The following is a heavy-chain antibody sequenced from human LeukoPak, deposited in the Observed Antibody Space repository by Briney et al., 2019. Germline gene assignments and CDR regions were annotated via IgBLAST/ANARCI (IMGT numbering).Heavy chain of an antibody. CDR2: IYSSGST. CDR3: ARVSPRVRSPGYLDV. D-gene: IGHD5-18*01. Sequence: SETLSLTCTVSGGSISSYYWSWIRQPPGKGLEWIGYIYSSGSTNYNPSLKSRITISVDTSKNQFSLKLSSVTAADTAVYYCARVSPRVRSPGYLDVWGQGTTVTVSS. J-gene: IGHJ6*02. CDR1: GGSISSYY. V-gene: IGHV4-59*01.